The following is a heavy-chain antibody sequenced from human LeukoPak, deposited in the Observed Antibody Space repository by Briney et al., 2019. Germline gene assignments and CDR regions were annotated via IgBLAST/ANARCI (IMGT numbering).Heavy chain of an antibody. CDR2: IRNKANNYAT. V-gene: IGHV3-73*01. CDR1: GFTFSDSI. Sequence: GGSLRLSCAVSGFTFSDSIMHWVRQASGRGLEWVGRIRNKANNYATAYGASVKGRFTISREDSQNTAYLQMNSLKTDDTAVYYCTSLYEFGGVIHDYWGQGTLVTVSS. D-gene: IGHD3-16*02. CDR3: TSLYEFGGVIHDY. J-gene: IGHJ4*02.